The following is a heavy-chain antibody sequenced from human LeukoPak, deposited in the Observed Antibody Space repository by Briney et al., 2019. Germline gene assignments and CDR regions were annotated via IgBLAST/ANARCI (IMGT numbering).Heavy chain of an antibody. CDR2: IYYSGST. D-gene: IGHD6-19*01. Sequence: PSATLSLTCTVSGGSISSYYWSWIRQPPGKGLEWIGYIYYSGSTNCNPSLKSRVTISVDTSKNQFSLKLSSVTAADTAVYYCARSPIAVDAFDIWGQGTMVTVSS. J-gene: IGHJ3*02. V-gene: IGHV4-59*01. CDR3: ARSPIAVDAFDI. CDR1: GGSISSYY.